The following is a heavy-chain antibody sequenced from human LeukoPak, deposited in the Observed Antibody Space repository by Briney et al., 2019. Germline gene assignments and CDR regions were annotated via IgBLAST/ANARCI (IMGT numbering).Heavy chain of an antibody. CDR1: GYTFTGYY. CDR3: ARVGAPVYDFWSGYYTDY. J-gene: IGHJ4*02. Sequence: GASVKVSCKASGYTFTGYYMHWVRQAPGQGLEWMGRINPNSGGTNYAQKFQGRVTMTRDTSISTAYMELSRLRSDDTAVYYCARVGAPVYDFWSGYYTDYWGQGTLVTVSS. D-gene: IGHD3-3*01. CDR2: INPNSGGT. V-gene: IGHV1-2*06.